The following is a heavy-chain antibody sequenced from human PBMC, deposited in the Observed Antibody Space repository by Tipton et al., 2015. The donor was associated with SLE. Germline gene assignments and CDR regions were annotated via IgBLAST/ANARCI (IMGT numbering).Heavy chain of an antibody. CDR2: IYSRGST. J-gene: IGHJ4*02. D-gene: IGHD3-3*01. Sequence: LRLSCSVSGGSISSGSYYWSWIRQPAGKGLEWIGRIYSRGSTNSNLSLKSRVTISADTSKNQFSLKLSSVTAADTAVYYCARGPYYDIWSGYKDPLDYWGQGTLVTVSS. CDR3: ARGPYYDIWSGYKDPLDY. CDR1: GGSISSGSYY. V-gene: IGHV4-61*02.